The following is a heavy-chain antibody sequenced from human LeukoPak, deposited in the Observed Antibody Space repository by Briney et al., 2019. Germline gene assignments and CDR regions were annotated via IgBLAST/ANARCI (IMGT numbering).Heavy chain of an antibody. CDR1: GGSFSGYY. Sequence: SETLSLTCAVYGGSFSGYYWSWIRQPPGKGLEWIGEINHGGSTNYNPSLKSRVTISVDTSKNQFSLKLSSVTAADTAVYYCARGRGGDYYDSSGKAFDYWGQGTLVTVSS. CDR3: ARGRGGDYYDSSGKAFDY. CDR2: INHGGST. V-gene: IGHV4-34*01. D-gene: IGHD3-22*01. J-gene: IGHJ4*02.